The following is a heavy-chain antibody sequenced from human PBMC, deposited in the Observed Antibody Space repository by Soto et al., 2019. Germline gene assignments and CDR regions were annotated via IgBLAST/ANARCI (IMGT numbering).Heavy chain of an antibody. J-gene: IGHJ4*02. D-gene: IGHD3-22*01. CDR1: GGTFSSYA. CDR2: IIPIFGTA. Sequence: ASVNVSCKASGGTFSSYAISWVRQAPGQGLEWMGGIIPIFGTANYAQKFQGRVTITADESTSTAYMELSSLRSEDTAVYYCARDRASYYYDSSGYYPFDYWGQGTLVTVSS. CDR3: ARDRASYYYDSSGYYPFDY. V-gene: IGHV1-69*13.